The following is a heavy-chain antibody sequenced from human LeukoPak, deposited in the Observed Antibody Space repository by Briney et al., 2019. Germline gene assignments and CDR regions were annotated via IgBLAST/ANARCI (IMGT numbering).Heavy chain of an antibody. CDR2: ISSSSSFI. CDR1: GFTFSRYS. D-gene: IGHD2-2*01. CDR3: ARDPPLGSCSTISCPHLDY. J-gene: IGHJ4*02. Sequence: GGSLRLSCAAYGFTFSRYSMNWVRQAPGKGLEWVSSISSSSSFIYYADSVKGRFTISRDNAKHSLYLQMNSLRAEDTAVYYCARDPPLGSCSTISCPHLDYWGQGTLVTVSS. V-gene: IGHV3-21*01.